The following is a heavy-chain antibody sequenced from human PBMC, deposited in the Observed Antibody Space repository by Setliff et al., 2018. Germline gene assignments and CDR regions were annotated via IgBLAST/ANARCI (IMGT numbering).Heavy chain of an antibody. J-gene: IGHJ4*02. CDR1: GFTFNSYW. D-gene: IGHD1-1*01. CDR3: ARLKVGNNWPDY. CDR2: IIGEGSHT. V-gene: IGHV3-74*01. Sequence: GGSLRLSCAASGFTFNSYWMSWVRQAPGKGLVWVSRIIGEGSHTSYADSVRDRVTISADSSKDELSLSLQSVTAADSAVYYCARLKVGNNWPDYWGQGTLVTVSS.